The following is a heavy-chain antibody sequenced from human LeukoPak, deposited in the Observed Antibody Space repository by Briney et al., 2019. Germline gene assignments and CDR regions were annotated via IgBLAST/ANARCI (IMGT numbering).Heavy chain of an antibody. CDR1: GFTFSSYW. Sequence: QPGGSLRLSCAASGFTFSSYWMHWVRQAPGKGLVWVSRINSDGSSTNYADSVKGRFTISRDNSKNTLYLQMNSLRAEDTAVYYCAKDRPEYYYDTKGPNAFDIWGQGTMVTVSS. CDR3: AKDRPEYYYDTKGPNAFDI. V-gene: IGHV3-74*01. D-gene: IGHD3-22*01. CDR2: INSDGSST. J-gene: IGHJ3*02.